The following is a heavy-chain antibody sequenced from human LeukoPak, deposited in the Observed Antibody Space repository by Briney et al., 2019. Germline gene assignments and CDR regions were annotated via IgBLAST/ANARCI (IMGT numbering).Heavy chain of an antibody. Sequence: SETLSLTCTVSGGSISSSSYYWGWIRQPPGKGLEWIGSIYYSGSTYYNPSLKSRVTISVDTSKNQFSLKLSSVTAADTAVCYCARPRSSGWTPQFDPWGQGTLVTVSS. D-gene: IGHD6-19*01. CDR1: GGSISSSSYY. CDR3: ARPRSSGWTPQFDP. J-gene: IGHJ5*02. V-gene: IGHV4-39*01. CDR2: IYYSGST.